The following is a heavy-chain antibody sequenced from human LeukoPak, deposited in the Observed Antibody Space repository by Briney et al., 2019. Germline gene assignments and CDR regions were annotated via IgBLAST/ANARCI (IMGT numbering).Heavy chain of an antibody. CDR2: IYSGGST. CDR3: ARGMGSGWYFDY. V-gene: IGHV3-53*01. Sequence: GDSLRLSCAASGFTVSSNYMSWVRQAPGKGLEWVSVIYSGGSTYYADSVRGRFTISRDNSKNTLYLQMNSLRAEDTAVYYCARGMGSGWYFDYWGQGTLVTVSS. D-gene: IGHD6-19*01. CDR1: GFTVSSNY. J-gene: IGHJ4*02.